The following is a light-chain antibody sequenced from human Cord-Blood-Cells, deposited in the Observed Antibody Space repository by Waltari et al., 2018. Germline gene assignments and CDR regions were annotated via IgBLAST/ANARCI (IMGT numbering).Light chain of an antibody. V-gene: IGLV2-8*01. J-gene: IGLJ2*01. CDR2: EVS. Sequence: QSALTQPPSASGSPGQSVTISCTAPSSDVGGYNYVSWYQQHPGKAPKHMIYEVSKRPSGVPDRFSGSKSGNTASLTVSGLQAEDEADYYCSSYAGSNNLVFGGGTKLTVL. CDR3: SSYAGSNNLV. CDR1: SSDVGGYNY.